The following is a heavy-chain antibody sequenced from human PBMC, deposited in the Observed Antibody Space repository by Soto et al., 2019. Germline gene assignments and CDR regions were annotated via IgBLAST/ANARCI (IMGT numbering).Heavy chain of an antibody. CDR1: GFTFDDYT. D-gene: IGHD5-12*01. V-gene: IGHV3-43*01. Sequence: PGGSLRLSCAASGFTFDDYTMHWVRQAPGKGLEWVSLISWDGGSTYYADSVKGRFTISRDNSKNSLYLQMNSLRTEDTALYYCAEDGAGGYAGDYYYYGMDVWGQGTTVTVSS. CDR3: AEDGAGGYAGDYYYYGMDV. CDR2: ISWDGGST. J-gene: IGHJ6*02.